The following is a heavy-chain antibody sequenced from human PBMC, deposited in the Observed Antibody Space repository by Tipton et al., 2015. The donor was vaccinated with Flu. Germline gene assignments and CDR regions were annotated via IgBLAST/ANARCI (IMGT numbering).Heavy chain of an antibody. CDR2: SIPLMRIA. CDR1: GGSFSNYG. Sequence: QVQLVQSGPEVKKPGSSVKVSCEASGGSFSNYGITWVRQAPGQGLEWMGGSIPLMRIAKYAQKFQGRLTFTADESTGTAFMELSSLRSDDTAVYFCARDLGAATDIEYWGQGTPVTVSS. D-gene: IGHD1-1*01. CDR3: ARDLGAATDIEY. V-gene: IGHV1-69*01. J-gene: IGHJ4*02.